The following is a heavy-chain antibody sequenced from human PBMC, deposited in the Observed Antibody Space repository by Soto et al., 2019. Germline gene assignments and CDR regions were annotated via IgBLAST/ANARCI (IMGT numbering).Heavy chain of an antibody. Sequence: PSDTLFLTCAVYGGSFSGYYCSWIRQPPGKGREWIGEINHSGSTNYNPSLKSRVTISVDTSKNQFSLKLSSVTAADTAVYYCATNPKITGTTSYNYYYYGMDVWGQGTTVTVSS. V-gene: IGHV4-34*01. CDR1: GGSFSGYY. CDR2: INHSGST. CDR3: ATNPKITGTTSYNYYYYGMDV. D-gene: IGHD1-20*01. J-gene: IGHJ6*02.